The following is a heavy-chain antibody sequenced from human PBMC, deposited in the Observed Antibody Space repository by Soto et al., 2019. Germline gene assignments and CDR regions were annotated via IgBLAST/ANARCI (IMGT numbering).Heavy chain of an antibody. V-gene: IGHV3-7*05. CDR1: GVTFSNYW. J-gene: IGHJ4*02. Sequence: EVQLVESGGGLVQPGGSLRLSCAASGVTFSNYWMSWVRQAPGKGLEWVANIKQDGSEKYYVDYVKGRFTIYRDNAKNSLYLQMNSLRAEDTAVYYCARGSGYYFYWGQGILVTVSS. CDR2: IKQDGSEK. D-gene: IGHD3-22*01. CDR3: ARGSGYYFY.